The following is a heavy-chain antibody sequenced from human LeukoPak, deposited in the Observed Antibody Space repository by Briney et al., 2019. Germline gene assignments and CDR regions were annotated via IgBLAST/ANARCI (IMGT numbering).Heavy chain of an antibody. CDR3: ARDQPGYSGYDYYFDY. V-gene: IGHV3-7*01. D-gene: IGHD5-12*01. J-gene: IGHJ4*02. Sequence: GGSLRLSCAASGFTFSSYWMSWVRQAPGKGLEWVANIKQDGSEKYYVDSVKGRFTISRDNAKNSLYLQMNSLRAEDTAVYYCARDQPGYSGYDYYFDYWGQGTLVTVSS. CDR2: IKQDGSEK. CDR1: GFTFSSYW.